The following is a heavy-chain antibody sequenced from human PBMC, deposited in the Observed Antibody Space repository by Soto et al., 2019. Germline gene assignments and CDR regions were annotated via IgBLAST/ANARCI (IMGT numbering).Heavy chain of an antibody. Sequence: QVQLVESGGGVVQPGRSLRLSCAASGVTFSSYGMHWVRQAPGKGLEWVAVISYDGSNKHYADSVKGQFTISRDNFKNTLYLQMNSLGAEDTAVYYCAQDTYYYDRSGYYVFDYWCQGTLVTVSS. CDR3: AQDTYYYDRSGYYVFDY. J-gene: IGHJ4*02. CDR1: GVTFSSYG. D-gene: IGHD3-22*01. V-gene: IGHV3-30*18. CDR2: ISYDGSNK.